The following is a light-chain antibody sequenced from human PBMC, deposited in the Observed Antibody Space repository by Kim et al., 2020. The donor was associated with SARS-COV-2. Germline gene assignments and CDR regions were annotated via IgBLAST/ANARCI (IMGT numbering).Light chain of an antibody. CDR3: QYYNRFCT. Sequence: DIQLTQSPSTLSASVGDRVTITCRASQNIGNLLAWYQQRPGKAPKLLIYKVSSLEGGVPSRFSGSGSGTEFTLTISSLQPDDLATYYCQYYNRFCTFGQGTKLEI. V-gene: IGKV1-5*03. CDR2: KVS. CDR1: QNIGNL. J-gene: IGKJ2*02.